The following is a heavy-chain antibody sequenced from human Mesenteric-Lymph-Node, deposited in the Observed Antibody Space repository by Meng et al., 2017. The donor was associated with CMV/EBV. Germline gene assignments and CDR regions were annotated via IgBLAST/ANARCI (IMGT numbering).Heavy chain of an antibody. J-gene: IGHJ5*02. Sequence: SETLSLTCTVFGGSISSSDYYWDWIRQPPGKGLEWVGSIYYSGSSYYNASLKSRATISVDTSKNQFSLKVSSVTAADTAVYYCTRRTVALTIFGVVTNWFDPWGHGTLVTVSS. CDR2: IYYSGSS. CDR3: TRRTVALTIFGVVTNWFDP. V-gene: IGHV4-39*01. D-gene: IGHD3-3*01. CDR1: GGSISSSDYY.